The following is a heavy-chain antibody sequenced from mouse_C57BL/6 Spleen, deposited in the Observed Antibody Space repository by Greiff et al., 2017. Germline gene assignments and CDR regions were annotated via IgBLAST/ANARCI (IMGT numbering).Heavy chain of an antibody. CDR2: IYPGSGST. J-gene: IGHJ2*01. CDR3: ARTDYGSIDF. CDR1: GYTFTSYW. V-gene: IGHV1-55*01. Sequence: QVQLQQPGAELVKPGASVKMSCKASGYTFTSYWITWVKQRPGQGLEWIGDIYPGSGSTNYNEKFKSKATLTVDSSSSTAYMQLSSLTSEDAAVYYCARTDYGSIDFWGQGTTLTVSS. D-gene: IGHD1-1*01.